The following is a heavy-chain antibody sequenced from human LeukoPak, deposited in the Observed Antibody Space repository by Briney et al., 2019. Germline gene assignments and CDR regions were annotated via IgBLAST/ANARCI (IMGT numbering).Heavy chain of an antibody. D-gene: IGHD3-22*01. J-gene: IGHJ4*02. CDR3: ARRSDDYDSSAYYH. CDR1: GYTFTSYD. V-gene: IGHV1-8*01. CDR2: VNPNSGNT. Sequence: EASVKVSCKTSGYTFTSYDLNWVRQATGQGLEWMGWVNPNSGNTGYAQKFQGRVTMTMDPSISTAYMELSSLKSEDTAVYYCARRSDDYDSSAYYHWGQGTLVTVPS.